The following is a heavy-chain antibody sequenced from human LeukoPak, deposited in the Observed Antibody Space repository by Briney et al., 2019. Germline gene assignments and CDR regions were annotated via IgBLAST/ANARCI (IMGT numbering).Heavy chain of an antibody. D-gene: IGHD3-10*01. J-gene: IGHJ5*02. V-gene: IGHV3-21*06. Sequence: GGSLRLSCAASGFTFSSYGMNWVRQAPGKGLEWVSSVSSTSINIDYADSVKGRFTISGDNAKNSVSLQMNSLRVEDTAVYYCARVGYGSGEDWFDPWGQGTLVTVSS. CDR2: VSSTSINI. CDR3: ARVGYGSGEDWFDP. CDR1: GFTFSSYG.